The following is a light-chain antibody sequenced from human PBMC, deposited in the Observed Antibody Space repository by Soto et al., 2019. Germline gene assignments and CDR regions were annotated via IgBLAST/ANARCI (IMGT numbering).Light chain of an antibody. CDR3: QQYNNWPRT. CDR2: DAP. V-gene: IGKV3-15*01. Sequence: EIVMTQSPATLSVSPGERATLSCRASQSVSSNLAWYQQKPGQAPRLLVYDAPTRATGLPARFSGSGSGTEFTLTISSLQSEDFAVYYCQQYNNWPRTFGQGTKVEIK. CDR1: QSVSSN. J-gene: IGKJ1*01.